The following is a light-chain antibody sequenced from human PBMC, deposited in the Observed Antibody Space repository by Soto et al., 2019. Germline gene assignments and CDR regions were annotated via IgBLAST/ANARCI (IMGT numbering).Light chain of an antibody. Sequence: DIQMTQSPSSLSASVGDRVTITCRASQSISSYLNWYQQKPGKAPKLLIYAASSLQSGVPSRFSGSGSGTDFTLPISSLQPEDFATYSCQQSYSTLRTFGKGTKVEIK. CDR2: AAS. CDR3: QQSYSTLRT. V-gene: IGKV1-39*01. J-gene: IGKJ1*01. CDR1: QSISSY.